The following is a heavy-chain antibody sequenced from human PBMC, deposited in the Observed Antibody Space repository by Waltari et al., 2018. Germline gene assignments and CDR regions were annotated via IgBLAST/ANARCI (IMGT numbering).Heavy chain of an antibody. Sequence: EVQLVESGGGLVQPGGSLRLPCGASGFHFSRYWMSWVRQTPGKGLEWVANINYDGSQKYYVDSVKGRFTISRDNAKNSVYLQMNRLRVEDTAVYYCAKSRGFEYWGQGTLITVSS. D-gene: IGHD2-2*01. J-gene: IGHJ4*02. CDR1: GFHFSRYW. CDR3: AKSRGFEY. V-gene: IGHV3-7*01. CDR2: INYDGSQK.